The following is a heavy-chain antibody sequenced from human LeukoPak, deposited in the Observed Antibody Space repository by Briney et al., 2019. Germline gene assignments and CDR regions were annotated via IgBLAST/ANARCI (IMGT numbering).Heavy chain of an antibody. CDR3: ARVITMLRGVIPNWFDP. CDR2: ISAYNGNT. Sequence: GASVKVSCKASGYSFTSYGFSWVRQAPGQGPEWMGWISAYNGNTNYAQKLQGRVTMTTDTSTSTAYMELRSLRSDDTAVYYCARVITMLRGVIPNWFDPWGQGTLVTVSS. CDR1: GYSFTSYG. V-gene: IGHV1-18*01. J-gene: IGHJ5*02. D-gene: IGHD3-10*01.